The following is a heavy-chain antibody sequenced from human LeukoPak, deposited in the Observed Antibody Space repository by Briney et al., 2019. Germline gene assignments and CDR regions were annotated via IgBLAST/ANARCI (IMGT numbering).Heavy chain of an antibody. J-gene: IGHJ4*02. Sequence: GGSLRLSCTASGFAFSTYWMSWVRQAPGKGLEWVAGIWYDGSEKYYVDPVKGRFTISRDNSKNTVYLQMDSLRVEDTAVYYCAKDRYFCTNGVCYKSAIDYWGQGALVTVSS. D-gene: IGHD2-8*01. V-gene: IGHV3-33*06. CDR3: AKDRYFCTNGVCYKSAIDY. CDR1: GFAFSTYW. CDR2: IWYDGSEK.